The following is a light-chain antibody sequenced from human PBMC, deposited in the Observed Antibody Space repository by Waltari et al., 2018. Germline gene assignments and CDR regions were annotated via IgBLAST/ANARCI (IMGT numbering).Light chain of an antibody. CDR3: QQSYSPHT. V-gene: IGKV1-39*01. CDR1: QSISSY. J-gene: IGKJ2*01. CDR2: AAS. Sequence: DIQMTQSPSSLSASVGYRVTITCRASQSISSYLNWYQQKPGKAPKLLIYAASSLQSGVPSRFSGSGSGTDFTLTISSLQPEDFATYYCQQSYSPHTFGQGTKLEIK.